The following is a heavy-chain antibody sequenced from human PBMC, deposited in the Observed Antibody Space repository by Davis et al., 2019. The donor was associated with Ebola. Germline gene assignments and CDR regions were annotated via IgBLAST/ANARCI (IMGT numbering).Heavy chain of an antibody. CDR3: AKRIPPGTRNDDEFDY. V-gene: IGHV3-30*18. J-gene: IGHJ4*02. D-gene: IGHD1-1*01. CDR1: GFTFSSYG. CDR2: ISYDGSNK. Sequence: GESLKISCAASGFTFSSYGMHWVRQAPGKGLEWVAVISYDGSNKYYADSVKGRFTISRDNSKNTLYLQMNSLRAEDTAVYYCAKRIPPGTRNDDEFDYWGQGTLVTVSS.